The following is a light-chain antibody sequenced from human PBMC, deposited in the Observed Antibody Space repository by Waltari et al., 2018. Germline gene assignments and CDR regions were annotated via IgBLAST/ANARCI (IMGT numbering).Light chain of an antibody. CDR1: QSISSW. Sequence: DIQMTQSPSTLSASVGDRVTITCRASQSISSWLAWYQQKPGKAPNVLICKASNLENGVPSRFSGSGSGTEFTLTINSLQPDDFATYYCQQYYNYWTFGQGTKVEIK. CDR3: QQYYNYWT. J-gene: IGKJ1*01. V-gene: IGKV1-5*03. CDR2: KAS.